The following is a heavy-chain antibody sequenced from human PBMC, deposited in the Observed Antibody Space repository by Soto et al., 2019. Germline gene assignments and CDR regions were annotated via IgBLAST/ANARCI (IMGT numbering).Heavy chain of an antibody. CDR3: ARVGGNYYDSSGYYRPRKN. CDR2: IWYDGSNK. Sequence: QVQLVESGGGVVQPGRSLRLSCAASGFTFSSYGMHWVRQAPGKGLEWVAVIWYDGSNKYYADSVKGRFTISRDNSKNTLYLQMNSLRAEDTAVYYCARVGGNYYDSSGYYRPRKNWGQGTLVTVSS. J-gene: IGHJ4*02. D-gene: IGHD3-22*01. CDR1: GFTFSSYG. V-gene: IGHV3-33*01.